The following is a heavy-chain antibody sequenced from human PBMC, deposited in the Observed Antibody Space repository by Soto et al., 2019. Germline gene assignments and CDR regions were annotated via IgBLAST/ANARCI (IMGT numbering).Heavy chain of an antibody. CDR1: GGTFSSYT. V-gene: IGHV1-69*02. CDR3: ALGYHWNEDY. J-gene: IGHJ4*02. Sequence: QVQLVQSGAEVKKPGSSVKVSCKASGGTFSSYTISWVRQAPGQGLEWMGRIIPILGIANYAQKFQGRVRIXXDNSTSTAYMELSSLRSEDTAVYYCALGYHWNEDYWGQGTLVTVSS. CDR2: IIPILGIA. D-gene: IGHD1-1*01.